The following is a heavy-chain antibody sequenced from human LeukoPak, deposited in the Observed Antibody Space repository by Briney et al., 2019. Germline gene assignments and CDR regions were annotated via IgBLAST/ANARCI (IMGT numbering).Heavy chain of an antibody. J-gene: IGHJ3*02. CDR3: ARERLEDYYDSSGYYSAVDAFDI. V-gene: IGHV3-72*01. CDR1: GFTFSDHC. Sequence: GGSVRHSCAASGFTFSDHCMDWVRQAPGKGLEWVGRTRNRDNSYTTEYAASVKGRFTISRDDSNYSLYLQMNSLKTEDTAVYYCARERLEDYYDSSGYYSAVDAFDIWGQGTMVTVSS. D-gene: IGHD3-22*01. CDR2: TRNRDNSYTT.